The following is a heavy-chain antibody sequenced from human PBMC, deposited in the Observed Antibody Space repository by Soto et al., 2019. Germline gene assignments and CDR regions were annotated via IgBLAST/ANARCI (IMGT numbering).Heavy chain of an antibody. CDR3: AKGRGYCSGGSCASDYYYYYGMDV. D-gene: IGHD2-15*01. V-gene: IGHV3-30*18. CDR2: ISYDGSNK. J-gene: IGHJ6*02. CDR1: GFTFSSYG. Sequence: GGALRLSCAASGFTFSSYGMHWVRQAPGKGLEWVAVISYDGSNKYYADSVEGRFTISRDNSKNTLYLQMNSLRAEDTAVYYCAKGRGYCSGGSCASDYYYYYGMDVWGQGTTVTVSS.